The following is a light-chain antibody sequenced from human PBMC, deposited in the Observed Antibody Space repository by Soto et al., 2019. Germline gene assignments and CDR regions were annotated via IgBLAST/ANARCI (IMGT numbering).Light chain of an antibody. CDR1: QSISGW. V-gene: IGKV1-5*01. CDR3: QQYKSYST. Sequence: DIQMTQSPSTLSASVGDRVTITCRASQSISGWLAWYQQKPGKAPKLLIYDVSSLESGVPSRFSGGGSGTEFTLTINNLQPDDLATYICQQYKSYSTFGRGTKVDIK. J-gene: IGKJ1*01. CDR2: DVS.